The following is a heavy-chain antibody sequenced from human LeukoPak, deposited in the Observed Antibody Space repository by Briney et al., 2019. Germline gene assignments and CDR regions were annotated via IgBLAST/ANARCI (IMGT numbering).Heavy chain of an antibody. V-gene: IGHV4-59*01. CDR3: ARHSSSSARRGMDV. J-gene: IGHJ6*02. CDR1: GGSISSYY. CDR2: IYYSGST. Sequence: SETLSLTCIVSGGSISSYYWSWIRQPPGKGLDWIGYIYYSGSTNYHPSLKSRVTISVDTSKNQFSLKLSSVTAADTAVYYCARHSSSSARRGMDVWGQGTTVTVSS. D-gene: IGHD6-6*01.